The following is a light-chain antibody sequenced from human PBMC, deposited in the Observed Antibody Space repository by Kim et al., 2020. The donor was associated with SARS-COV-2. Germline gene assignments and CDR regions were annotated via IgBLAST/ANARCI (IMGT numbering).Light chain of an antibody. Sequence: VSPGERVTLSCRASQSVTYNLAWYQHKPGQPPRVLIYGASHRDTGVPARFSGSGSGTEFTLTITSLQSEDVGIYYCQQYSDWPPLTFGGGTKVEI. V-gene: IGKV3-15*01. CDR2: GAS. CDR1: QSVTYN. CDR3: QQYSDWPPLT. J-gene: IGKJ4*01.